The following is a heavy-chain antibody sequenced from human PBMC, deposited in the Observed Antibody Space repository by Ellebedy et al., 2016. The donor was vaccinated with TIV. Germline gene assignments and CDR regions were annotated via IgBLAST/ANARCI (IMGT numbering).Heavy chain of an antibody. V-gene: IGHV3-7*01. D-gene: IGHD6-19*01. CDR2: IKQDGSEK. CDR1: GFTFSNYW. J-gene: IGHJ4*02. CDR3: ARDQWLGRAYYFDS. Sequence: GESLKISCTASGFTFSNYWMTWVRQAPGKGLEWVANIKQDGSEKYYVDFVKGRFSISRDNAKSSLYVQMNSLRDEDTAVYYCARDQWLGRAYYFDSWGQGTLVTVSS.